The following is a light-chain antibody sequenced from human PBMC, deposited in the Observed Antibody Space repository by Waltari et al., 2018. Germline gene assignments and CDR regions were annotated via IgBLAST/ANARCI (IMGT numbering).Light chain of an antibody. CDR1: QSVANY. V-gene: IGKV3-11*01. CDR2: DVS. Sequence: DIVLTQSPATLSLSPGERATLPCRASQSVANYLAWYQQKPGQAPRVLIYDVSNRATDIPARFSGSGFATDFTLTISDLKPEDIAVYYCQRRNKWPVTFGGGTKVEIK. J-gene: IGKJ4*01. CDR3: QRRNKWPVT.